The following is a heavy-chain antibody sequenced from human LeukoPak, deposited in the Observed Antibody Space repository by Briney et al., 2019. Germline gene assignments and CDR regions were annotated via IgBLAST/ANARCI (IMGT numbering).Heavy chain of an antibody. CDR3: AKVGRDGDYFDY. D-gene: IGHD4-17*01. J-gene: IGHJ4*02. V-gene: IGHV3-23*01. Sequence: GGSLRLSCGASGFTFNTYSMSWVRQAPGKGLEWVSAISGSGGSTYYADSVKGRFTISRDNSKNTLYLQMNSLRAEDTAVYYCAKVGRDGDYFDYWGQGTLVTVSS. CDR2: ISGSGGST. CDR1: GFTFNTYS.